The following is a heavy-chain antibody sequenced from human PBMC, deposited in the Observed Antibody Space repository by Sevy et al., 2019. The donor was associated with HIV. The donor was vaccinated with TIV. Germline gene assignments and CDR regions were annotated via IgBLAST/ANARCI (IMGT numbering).Heavy chain of an antibody. Sequence: SETLSLTCAVSGGSIRSVNWWHWVRQPPGKGLEWIGEIYHSGSSNYNPSLKSRVTISVDYSKNQFSLKLTSVTAADTAVYYCARGRETPRGFDPWGQGSLVTVSS. CDR1: GGSIRSVNW. V-gene: IGHV4-4*02. CDR2: IYHSGSS. J-gene: IGHJ5*02. CDR3: ARGRETPRGFDP. D-gene: IGHD3-10*01.